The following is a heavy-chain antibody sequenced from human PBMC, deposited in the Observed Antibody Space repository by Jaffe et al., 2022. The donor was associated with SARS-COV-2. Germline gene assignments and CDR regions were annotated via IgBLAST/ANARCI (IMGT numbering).Heavy chain of an antibody. CDR2: IYYSGST. J-gene: IGHJ4*02. CDR1: GGSISSYY. CDR3: ARVIRGTNGVWNDY. Sequence: QVQLQESGPGLVKPSETLSLTCTVSGGSISSYYWSWIRQPPGKGLEWIGYIYYSGSTNYNPSLKSRVTISVDTSKNQFSLKLSSVTAADTAVYYCARVIRGTNGVWNDYWGQGTLVTVSS. D-gene: IGHD2-8*01. V-gene: IGHV4-59*01.